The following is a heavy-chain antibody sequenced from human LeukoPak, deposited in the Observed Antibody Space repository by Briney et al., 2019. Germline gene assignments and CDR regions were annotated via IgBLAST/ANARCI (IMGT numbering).Heavy chain of an antibody. Sequence: GGSLRLSCAASGFTFSSYVMSWVRQAPGKGLEWVAFIQNDGNDKYYADSVKGRLTVSRDNSKNTLDLQMNGLRAEDTAVYYCARAVTWIDPWGQGTLVTVSS. CDR1: GFTFSSYV. CDR2: IQNDGNDK. CDR3: ARAVTWIDP. J-gene: IGHJ5*02. V-gene: IGHV3-30*03.